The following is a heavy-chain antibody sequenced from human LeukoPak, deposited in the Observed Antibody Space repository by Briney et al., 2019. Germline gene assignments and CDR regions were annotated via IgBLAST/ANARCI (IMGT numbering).Heavy chain of an antibody. J-gene: IGHJ4*02. V-gene: IGHV3-23*01. D-gene: IGHD6-13*01. CDR2: ISGSGGST. Sequence: PGGSLRLSCAASGFTFNIDAMSWVRQAPRKGLEWVSAISGSGGSTYYADSVKGRFTISRDNSKNTLYLQMNSLRAEDTAVYYCAKDLGASSSWYVFDYWGQGTLVTVSS. CDR3: AKDLGASSSWYVFDY. CDR1: GFTFNIDA.